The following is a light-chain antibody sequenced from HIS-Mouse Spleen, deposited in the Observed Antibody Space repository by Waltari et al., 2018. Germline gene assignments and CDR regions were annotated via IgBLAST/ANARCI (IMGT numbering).Light chain of an antibody. CDR1: SSDVGSYHL. CDR2: EGS. CDR3: CSYAGSSTWV. J-gene: IGLJ3*02. V-gene: IGLV2-23*01. Sequence: QSALTQPASVSGSPGQSITISCTGTSSDVGSYHLVSWYQQHPGKAPKLMIYEGSKRPSWVSNRFSGSQSGNTASLTSSGLQAEDEADYYCCSYAGSSTWVFGGGTKLTVL.